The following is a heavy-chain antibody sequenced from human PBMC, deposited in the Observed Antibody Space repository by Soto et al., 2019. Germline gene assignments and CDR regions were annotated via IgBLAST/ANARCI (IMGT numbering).Heavy chain of an antibody. J-gene: IGHJ4*02. CDR3: ARDSRVVVAAYYFDY. V-gene: IGHV1-18*01. D-gene: IGHD2-15*01. CDR2: ISAYNGNT. CDR1: GYTFTSYG. Sequence: GASVKVSCKASGYTFTSYGISWVRQAPGQGLEWMGWISAYNGNTNYAQKLQGRVTMTTDTSTSTAYMELRSLRSDDTAVYYCARDSRVVVAAYYFDYWGQGTLVTVSS.